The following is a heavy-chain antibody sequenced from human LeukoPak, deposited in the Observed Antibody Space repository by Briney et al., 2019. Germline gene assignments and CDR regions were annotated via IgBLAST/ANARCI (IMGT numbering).Heavy chain of an antibody. CDR2: IRYDGSNK. Sequence: PGGALTHSYPASGFTFSCYVMHWLRQAPGKGLDRVAFIRYDGSNKYYADSVKGRFTISRDNSKNTLYLQMNSLRAEDTAVYYCATYADRLGATIYWGQGTLVTVSS. CDR3: ATYADRLGATIY. D-gene: IGHD1-26*01. CDR1: GFTFSCYV. J-gene: IGHJ4*02. V-gene: IGHV3-30*02.